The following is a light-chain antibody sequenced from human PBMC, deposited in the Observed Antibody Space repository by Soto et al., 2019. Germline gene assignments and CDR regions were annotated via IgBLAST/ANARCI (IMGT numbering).Light chain of an antibody. V-gene: IGLV4-69*01. J-gene: IGLJ2*01. Sequence: QPVLTQSPSASASLGASVKLTCTLSSRHSSYAIAWHQQQPEKGPRYLMKLNSDGSHSKGDGIPDRFSGSSSGAERYLTISSLQSEDEADYYCQTWGTGTQVVFGGGTKLTVL. CDR2: LNSDGSH. CDR1: SRHSSYA. CDR3: QTWGTGTQVV.